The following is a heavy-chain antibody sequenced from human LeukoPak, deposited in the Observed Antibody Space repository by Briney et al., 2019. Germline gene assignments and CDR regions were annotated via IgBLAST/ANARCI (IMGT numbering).Heavy chain of an antibody. CDR1: GGSIRSYF. D-gene: IGHD3-10*01. CDR3: TREEGAWGYGSSGFDS. V-gene: IGHV4-59*13. Sequence: PSETLSLTSSVSGGSIRSYFWSWIRQTPGKGLEWIGFMSYSGINNYNLSLKSRVTISLDTSRNQFSLRLNSVTAADTAVYYCTREEGAWGYGSSGFDSWGQGILVTVSS. J-gene: IGHJ4*02. CDR2: MSYSGIN.